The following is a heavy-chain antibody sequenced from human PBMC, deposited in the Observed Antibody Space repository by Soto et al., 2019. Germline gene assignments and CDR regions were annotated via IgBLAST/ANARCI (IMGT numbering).Heavy chain of an antibody. Sequence: GGSLRLSCAASGFTFSIYAMSWVRQAPGKGLEWVSAISGSGGSTYYADSVKGRFTISRDNSKNTLYLQMNSLRAEDTAVYYCAKALAAAAGYYYYYGMDVWGQGTTVTVSS. V-gene: IGHV3-23*01. J-gene: IGHJ6*02. CDR1: GFTFSIYA. D-gene: IGHD6-13*01. CDR3: AKALAAAAGYYYYYGMDV. CDR2: ISGSGGST.